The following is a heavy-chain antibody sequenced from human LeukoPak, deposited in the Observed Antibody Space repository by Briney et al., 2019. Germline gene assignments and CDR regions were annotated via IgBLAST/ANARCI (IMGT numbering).Heavy chain of an antibody. V-gene: IGHV4-39*07. CDR3: ARAGYDILTGYYRDY. D-gene: IGHD3-9*01. CDR2: FYYSGST. CDR1: GVSISSSSYY. J-gene: IGHJ4*02. Sequence: PSETLSLTCTVSGVSISSSSYYWGWIRKPPGKGLEWIGSFYYSGSTYYNPSLKSRVTISVDTSKNQFSLKLSSVTAADTAVYYWARAGYDILTGYYRDYWGQGTLVTVSS.